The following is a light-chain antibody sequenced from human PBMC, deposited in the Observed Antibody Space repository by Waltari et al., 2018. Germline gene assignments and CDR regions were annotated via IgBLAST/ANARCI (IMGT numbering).Light chain of an antibody. CDR3: QQYYTKRA. CDR2: WAS. J-gene: IGKJ1*01. CDR1: QSGLYRSNNKNY. Sequence: DIVMTQSPDSLAVSLGERATINCKSSQSGLYRSNNKNYLAWYQQKPGQPPKLLIYWASTRESGVPDRFSGSGSGTDFTLTISSLQAEDVAVYYCQQYYTKRAFGQGTKVEIK. V-gene: IGKV4-1*01.